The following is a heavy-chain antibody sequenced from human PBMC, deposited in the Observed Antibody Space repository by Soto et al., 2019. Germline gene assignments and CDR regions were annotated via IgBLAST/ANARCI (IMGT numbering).Heavy chain of an antibody. CDR2: IYPSNSEI. J-gene: IGHJ4*02. CDR1: GFTFSSYA. Sequence: PGGSLRLSCAASGFTFSSYAMSWVRQAPGKGLEWMGIIYPSNSEIRYSPSFQGQVTISADKSISTAYLQWSSLRASDTAMYYSARTYTRSSPIDYWGQGTLVTVSS. CDR3: ARTYTRSSPIDY. D-gene: IGHD6-6*01. V-gene: IGHV5-51*01.